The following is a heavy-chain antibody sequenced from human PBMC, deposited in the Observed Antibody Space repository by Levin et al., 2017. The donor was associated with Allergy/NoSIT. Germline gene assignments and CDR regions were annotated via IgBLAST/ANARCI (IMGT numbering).Heavy chain of an antibody. CDR3: ARGGCRSTGCLDS. J-gene: IGHJ5*01. Sequence: GGSLRLSCAASGFTFSNYWMHWVRQAPGKGLVWVSHINSDGSNTNYADSVKGRFTISRDNAKNTLYLQMNSLRAEDTAVYYCARGGCRSTGCLDSWGQGTLVTVSP. CDR2: INSDGSNT. CDR1: GFTFSNYW. V-gene: IGHV3-74*01. D-gene: IGHD2-2*01.